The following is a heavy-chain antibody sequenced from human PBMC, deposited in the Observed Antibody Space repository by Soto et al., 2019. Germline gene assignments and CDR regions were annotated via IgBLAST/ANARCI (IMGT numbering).Heavy chain of an antibody. D-gene: IGHD3-3*01. CDR1: GYSFTSYW. V-gene: IGHV5-51*01. J-gene: IGHJ6*02. CDR3: ARHVGFWSGYYNYYYYYGMDV. CDR2: IYPGDSDT. Sequence: GESLKISCKGSGYSFTSYWIGWVRQMPGKGLEWMGIIYPGDSDTRYSPSFQGQVTISADKSISTAYLQWSSLKASDTAMYYCARHVGFWSGYYNYYYYYGMDVWGQGTTVTVS.